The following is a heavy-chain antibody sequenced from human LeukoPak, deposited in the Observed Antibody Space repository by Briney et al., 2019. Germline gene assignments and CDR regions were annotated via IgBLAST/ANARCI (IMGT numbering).Heavy chain of an antibody. CDR2: ISYDETNK. V-gene: IGHV3-30-3*01. CDR1: GFTFSSYW. Sequence: GGSLRLSCTASGFTFSSYWVHWVRQAPGKGLEWVAFISYDETNKYYPDSVKGRFTISRDTSRNTLYLQMNSLRPEDTALYYCARGGAXDSXXAFD. J-gene: IGHJ3*02. CDR3: ARGGAXDSXXAFD.